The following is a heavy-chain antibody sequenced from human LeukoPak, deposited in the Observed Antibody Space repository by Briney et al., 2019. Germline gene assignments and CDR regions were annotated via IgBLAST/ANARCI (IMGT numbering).Heavy chain of an antibody. J-gene: IGHJ3*02. V-gene: IGHV1-46*01. CDR1: GYTFTGYY. D-gene: IGHD4-17*01. CDR2: INPSGGST. Sequence: ASVKVSCKASGYTFTGYYMHWVRQAPGQGLEWMGIINPSGGSTSYAQKFQGRVTMTRDTSTSTVYMELSSLRSEDTAVYYCARDRFFYGDNHQTIRNPDAFDIWGQGTMVTVSS. CDR3: ARDRFFYGDNHQTIRNPDAFDI.